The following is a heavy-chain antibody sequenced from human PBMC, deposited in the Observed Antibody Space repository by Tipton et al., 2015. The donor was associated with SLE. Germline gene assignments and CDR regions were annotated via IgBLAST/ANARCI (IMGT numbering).Heavy chain of an antibody. V-gene: IGHV3-30*04. D-gene: IGHD2-21*02. Sequence: RSLRLSCAASGFTFSSYAMHWVRQAPGKGLEWVAVISYDGSNKYYADSVKGRFTISRDNSKNTLYLQMNSLRAEDTAVYYCARERLLFPMDYWGQGTLVTVSS. CDR1: GFTFSSYA. CDR3: ARERLLFPMDY. CDR2: ISYDGSNK. J-gene: IGHJ4*02.